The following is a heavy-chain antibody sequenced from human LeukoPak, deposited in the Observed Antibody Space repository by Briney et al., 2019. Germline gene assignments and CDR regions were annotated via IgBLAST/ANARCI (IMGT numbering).Heavy chain of an antibody. V-gene: IGHV3-23*01. D-gene: IGHD3-16*01. J-gene: IGHJ3*02. Sequence: PGGSLRLTCAASGFTFSSYAMSWVRQAPGKGLEWDSGLSGGGGSTYYADSVKGRFTISRDNSKNTLNLQMNSLRAEDTAVYYCAKAFTFGGVILIPGDPFDIWGQGTMVPVSS. CDR3: AKAFTFGGVILIPGDPFDI. CDR2: LSGGGGST. CDR1: GFTFSSYA.